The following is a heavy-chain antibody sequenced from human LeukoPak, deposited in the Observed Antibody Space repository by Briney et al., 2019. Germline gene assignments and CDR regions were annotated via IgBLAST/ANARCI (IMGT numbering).Heavy chain of an antibody. J-gene: IGHJ4*02. CDR2: INPNNGDT. V-gene: IGHV1-2*02. CDR3: ASGYGDYVSRFDS. CDR1: GYTFTDFY. Sequence: ASVKVSCTASGYTFTDFYIHWVRQAPGQGLEWMGWINPNNGDTNYAQKFQGRFTMNRDTSISTAYMELSRLRSDDTSIYYGASGYGDYVSRFDSWGQGTLVTVSS. D-gene: IGHD4-17*01.